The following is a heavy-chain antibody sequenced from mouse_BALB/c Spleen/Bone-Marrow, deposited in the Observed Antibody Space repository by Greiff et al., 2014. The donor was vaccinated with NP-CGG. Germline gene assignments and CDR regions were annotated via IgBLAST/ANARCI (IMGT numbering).Heavy chain of an antibody. Sequence: EVQLQQSGPDLVKPSQSLSLTCTVTGYSITSGYSWHWIRQSPGNKLEWMGYIHYSGSTNYNPSLKSRISITRDTSKNQFFLQLNSVTTEDTATYYCARIYYGSSYDYRGQGTTLTVSS. V-gene: IGHV3-1*02. CDR1: GYSITSGYS. CDR2: IHYSGST. J-gene: IGHJ2*01. D-gene: IGHD1-1*01. CDR3: ARIYYGSSYDY.